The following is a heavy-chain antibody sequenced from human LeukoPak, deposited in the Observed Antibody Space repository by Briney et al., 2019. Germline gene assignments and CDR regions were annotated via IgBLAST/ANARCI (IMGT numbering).Heavy chain of an antibody. Sequence: ASEKVSRKSSGYTFTSYGINWVRPAPGQGLEGMGWINAYNGNTNYAQKLQGRVTLTTDTSTSTAYMELRSLRSDDTAVYYCARSRGDILSLDYYYYGMDVWGKGTTVTVSS. CDR3: ARSRGDILSLDYYYYGMDV. J-gene: IGHJ6*04. V-gene: IGHV1-18*04. CDR2: INAYNGNT. D-gene: IGHD3-9*01. CDR1: GYTFTSYG.